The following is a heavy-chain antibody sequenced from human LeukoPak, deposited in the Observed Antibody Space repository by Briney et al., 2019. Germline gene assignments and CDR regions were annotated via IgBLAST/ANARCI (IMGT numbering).Heavy chain of an antibody. D-gene: IGHD3-22*01. Sequence: SETLSLTCAVYGGSFSGYYWSWIRQPPGKGLEWIGEINHSGSTNYNPSLKSRVTISVDTSKNQFSLKLSSVTAADTAVYYCARDRADTYFYESSGYHDAFDIWGQGTMVTVSS. CDR3: ARDRADTYFYESSGYHDAFDI. CDR1: GGSFSGYY. J-gene: IGHJ3*02. CDR2: INHSGST. V-gene: IGHV4-34*01.